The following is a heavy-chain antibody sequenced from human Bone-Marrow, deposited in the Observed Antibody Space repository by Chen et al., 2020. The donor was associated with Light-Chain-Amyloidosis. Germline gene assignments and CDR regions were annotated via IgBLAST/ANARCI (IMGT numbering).Heavy chain of an antibody. V-gene: IGHV3-30*02. CDR2: IRYDGSDK. J-gene: IGHJ4*02. CDR3: AKDSGGYFDSSGPLS. CDR1: GFIFRYYG. D-gene: IGHD3-22*01. Sequence: VELVESGGGVVQPGGSLRLSCAASGFIFRYYGMHWVRQAPGKGLEWVEFIRYDGSDKDYADSVKGRFTISRDNSKNTLFLQMKSLRADDTAVYYCAKDSGGYFDSSGPLSWGQGTLVTVSS.